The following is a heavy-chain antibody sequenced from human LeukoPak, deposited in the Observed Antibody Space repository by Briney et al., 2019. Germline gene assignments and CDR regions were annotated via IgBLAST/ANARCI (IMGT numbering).Heavy chain of an antibody. V-gene: IGHV3-15*01. CDR3: TTENAYCGGDCFDY. CDR1: GFTFSNAW. D-gene: IGHD2-21*01. J-gene: IGHJ4*01. CDR2: IKSKTDGGTT. Sequence: PGGSLRLSCAASGFTFSNAWMSWVRQAPGKGLEWVGRIKSKTDGGTTDYAAPVKGRFTISRDDSKNTLYLQMNSLKTEDTAVYYCTTENAYCGGDCFDYWGYRTLVTVSS.